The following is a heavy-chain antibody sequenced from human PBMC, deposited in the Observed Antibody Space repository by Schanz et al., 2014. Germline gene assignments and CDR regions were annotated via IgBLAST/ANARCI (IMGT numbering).Heavy chain of an antibody. CDR2: ISYDGSNK. Sequence: QVQLVESGGGVVQPGNSLRLSCAASGFIFSGYAMIWVRQAPGKGLEWVAVISYDGSNKYYADSVKGRFSVSRDNSKNTLYLQMNSLRADDTAVYYCAKDQLANYRGSGYNWFDPWGQGTLVTVSS. V-gene: IGHV3-30*04. J-gene: IGHJ5*02. CDR1: GFIFSGYA. CDR3: AKDQLANYRGSGYNWFDP. D-gene: IGHD3-10*01.